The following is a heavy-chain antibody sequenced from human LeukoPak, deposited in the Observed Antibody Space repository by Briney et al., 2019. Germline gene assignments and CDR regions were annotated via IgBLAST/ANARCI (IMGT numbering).Heavy chain of an antibody. V-gene: IGHV3-23*01. Sequence: GGSLRLSCAASGFTFSTYGMSWVRQAPGTGLEWVSAIVGSGGSTYYADSVKGRFTISRDNSKNTLYLQMNSLRAEDTAVYYCAKGPYSSGWYGYDYWGQGTLVTVSS. CDR3: AKGPYSSGWYGYDY. CDR2: IVGSGGST. CDR1: GFTFSTYG. D-gene: IGHD6-19*01. J-gene: IGHJ4*02.